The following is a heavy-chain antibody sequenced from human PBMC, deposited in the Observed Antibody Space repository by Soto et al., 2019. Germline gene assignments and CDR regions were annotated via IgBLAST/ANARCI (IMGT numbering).Heavy chain of an antibody. D-gene: IGHD2-15*01. CDR3: ARVGGCSGGSCYYWYYGMDV. J-gene: IGHJ6*02. Sequence: SDTLSLTCTVSGGSISSYYWSWIRQPPGKGLGWIGYIYYSGSTNYNPSLKSRVTISVDTSKNQFSLKLSSVTAADTAVYYCARVGGCSGGSCYYWYYGMDVWGQGTTVTVSS. CDR2: IYYSGST. CDR1: GGSISSYY. V-gene: IGHV4-59*07.